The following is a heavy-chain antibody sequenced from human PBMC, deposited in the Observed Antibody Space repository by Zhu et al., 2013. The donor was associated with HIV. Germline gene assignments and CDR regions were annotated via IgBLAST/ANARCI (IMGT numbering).Heavy chain of an antibody. V-gene: IGHV1-46*01. J-gene: IGHJ4*02. CDR2: INPSGGST. Sequence: QVQLVQSGAEVKKPGASVKVSCRAFGYTLTSYHMHWVRQAPGQGLEWMGIINPSGGSTHYAQKFQGRVSMTSDTSRNTGFLELRHLTSDDTAVYYCAKVDFWGQGSRVTVSS. CDR3: AKVDF. CDR1: GYTLTSYH.